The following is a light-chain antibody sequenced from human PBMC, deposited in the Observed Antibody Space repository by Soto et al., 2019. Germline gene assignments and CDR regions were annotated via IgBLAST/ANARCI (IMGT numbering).Light chain of an antibody. V-gene: IGLV2-23*02. CDR2: DVS. Sequence: QSALTQPASVSGSPGQSITISRTGTSSDDGSYNLVTWYQHNPGKATKLLIYDVSKWPSGVSNRLSGSKSGNTASLTVFWLQAEDEADYYCCSYTSGSTYVFGTGTKVTVL. CDR1: SSDDGSYNL. J-gene: IGLJ1*01. CDR3: CSYTSGSTYV.